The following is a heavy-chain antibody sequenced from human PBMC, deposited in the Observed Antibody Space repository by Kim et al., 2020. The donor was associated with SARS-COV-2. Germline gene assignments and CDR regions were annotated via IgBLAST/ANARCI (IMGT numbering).Heavy chain of an antibody. V-gene: IGHV3-48*03. CDR3: ARFHVWGSYRPYY. J-gene: IGHJ4*02. D-gene: IGHD3-16*02. CDR1: GFTFSSYE. Sequence: GGSLRLSCTASGFTFSSYEMNWVRQAPGKGLEWVSYISSSGSTIYYADSVTGRFTISRDNAKNSLYLQMNSLRAEHTAVYYCARFHVWGSYRPYYLGQGT. CDR2: ISSSGSTI.